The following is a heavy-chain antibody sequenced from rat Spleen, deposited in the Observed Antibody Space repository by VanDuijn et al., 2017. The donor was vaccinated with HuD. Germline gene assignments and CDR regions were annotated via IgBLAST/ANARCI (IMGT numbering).Heavy chain of an antibody. CDR3: ARGLDY. CDR1: GFTLSNYG. J-gene: IGHJ2*01. V-gene: IGHV5-19*01. CDR2: ISRSGGST. Sequence: EVQLVESGGGLVQPGRSLKLSCAASGFTLSNYGMHWIRQAPTKGLEWVASISRSGGSTYYRDYVKGGFTIARDNAKSTLYRQMDSLRSEDTATYYCARGLDYGGQGVIVTVSS. D-gene: IGHD1-1*01.